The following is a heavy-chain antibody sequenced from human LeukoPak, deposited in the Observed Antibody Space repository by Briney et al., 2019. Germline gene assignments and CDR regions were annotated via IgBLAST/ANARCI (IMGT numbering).Heavy chain of an antibody. CDR2: IYSGGST. Sequence: GGSLRLSCAASGFTVSSNYMSWVRQAPGKGLEWVSVIYSGGSTYYADSVKGRFTISRDNAKNSLYLQMNSLRAEDTAVYYCAKGEMYYDILTGYSWGQGTLVTVSS. V-gene: IGHV3-53*05. CDR3: AKGEMYYDILTGYS. J-gene: IGHJ5*02. CDR1: GFTVSSNY. D-gene: IGHD3-9*01.